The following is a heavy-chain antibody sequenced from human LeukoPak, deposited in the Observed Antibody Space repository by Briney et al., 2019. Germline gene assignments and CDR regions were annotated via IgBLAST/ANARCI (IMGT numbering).Heavy chain of an antibody. CDR2: INPNSGVT. D-gene: IGHD2-21*02. CDR1: GYTFTGYY. CDR3: TRDAGGGDCYSCPNWFDP. J-gene: IGHJ5*02. V-gene: IGHV1-2*02. Sequence: ASVKVSCKASGYTFTGYYMHWVRQAPGQGLEWMGWINPNSGVTKYAQKFQGRVPMTSDTSISTAYMELSRLRSDDTAVYYCTRDAGGGDCYSCPNWFDPWGQGTLVTVSS.